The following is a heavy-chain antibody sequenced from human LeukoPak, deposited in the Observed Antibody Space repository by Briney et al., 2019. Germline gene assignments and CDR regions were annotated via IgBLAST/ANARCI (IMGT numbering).Heavy chain of an antibody. J-gene: IGHJ5*02. V-gene: IGHV4-30-4*01. Sequence: PSETLSLTCTVSGVSISSGDYYWSWIRQPPGKVLEWIGYVYHSGSSYYSPPLRNRVTLSVDTSKNQFSLKLSSVTAADTAVHYGARAEGSPRFRLFAPGGQGPRVPVPS. CDR3: ARAEGSPRFRLFAP. D-gene: IGHD3-10*01. CDR2: VYHSGSS. CDR1: GVSISSGDYY.